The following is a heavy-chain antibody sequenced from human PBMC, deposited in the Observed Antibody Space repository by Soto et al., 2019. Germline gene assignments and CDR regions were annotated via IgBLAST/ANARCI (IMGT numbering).Heavy chain of an antibody. Sequence: SETLCLTCAAYGGTFRGYHWSWIRQPPGKGLEWIGEINHSGSTNYNPSLKSRVIISLETSKTQFSLILTSVTAADTAVYYCARGLSSSATFYHYYGMDVWGQGTTVTVSS. J-gene: IGHJ6*02. CDR3: ARGLSSSATFYHYYGMDV. V-gene: IGHV4-34*01. CDR2: INHSGST. D-gene: IGHD6-6*01. CDR1: GGTFRGYH.